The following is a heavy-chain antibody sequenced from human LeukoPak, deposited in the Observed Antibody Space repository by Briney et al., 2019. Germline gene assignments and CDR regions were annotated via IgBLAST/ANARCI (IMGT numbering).Heavy chain of an antibody. Sequence: GGSLRLSCAASGFTFSSYCMHWVRQAPGKGLVWVSRINSDGSSTSYADSVKGRFTISRDNAKNTLYLQMNSLRAEDTAVYYCASSHSSSWYPGTPFFDYWGQGTLVTVSS. CDR2: INSDGSST. J-gene: IGHJ4*02. V-gene: IGHV3-74*01. D-gene: IGHD6-13*01. CDR1: GFTFSSYC. CDR3: ASSHSSSWYPGTPFFDY.